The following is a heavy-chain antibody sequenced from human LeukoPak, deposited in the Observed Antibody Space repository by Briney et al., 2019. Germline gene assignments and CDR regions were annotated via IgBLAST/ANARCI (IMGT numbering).Heavy chain of an antibody. CDR1: GGSFSGYY. V-gene: IGHV4-34*01. D-gene: IGHD1-26*01. CDR3: ARHLYSGNYLTFDY. CDR2: INHSGST. J-gene: IGHJ4*02. Sequence: SETLSLTCAVYGGSFSGYYWSWIRQPPGKGLEWVGEINHSGSTNYNPSLKSRVTISVDTSKNEFSLRLSSVTAADTGVYYCARHLYSGNYLTFDYWGQGTLVTVSS.